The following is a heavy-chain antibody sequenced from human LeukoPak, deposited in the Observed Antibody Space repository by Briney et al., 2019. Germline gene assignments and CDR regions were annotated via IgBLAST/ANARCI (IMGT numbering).Heavy chain of an antibody. Sequence: GASVKVSCKVSGYTLTELSMHWVRQAPGKGLEWMGGFDPEDGETIYAQKFQGRVTMTEDTSTDTACMELSSLRSEDTAVYYCARAPIWGGMVTYYYMNVWGKGTTVTISS. CDR3: ARAPIWGGMVTYYYMNV. J-gene: IGHJ6*03. CDR1: GYTLTELS. D-gene: IGHD3-16*01. CDR2: FDPEDGET. V-gene: IGHV1-24*01.